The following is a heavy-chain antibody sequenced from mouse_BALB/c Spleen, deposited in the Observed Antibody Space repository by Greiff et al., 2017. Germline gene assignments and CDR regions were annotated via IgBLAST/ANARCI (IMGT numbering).Heavy chain of an antibody. CDR3: TRSYGYRYCDV. J-gene: IGHJ1*01. CDR1: GYTFTSYW. CDR2: IYPSDSYT. Sequence: QVQLQQPGAELVRPGASVKLSCKASGYTFTSYWINWVKQRPGQGLEWIGNIYPSDSYTNYNQKFKDKATLTVDKSSSTAYMQLSSPTSEDSAVYYCTRSYGYRYCDVWGAGTTVTVSS. D-gene: IGHD1-1*01. V-gene: IGHV1-69*02.